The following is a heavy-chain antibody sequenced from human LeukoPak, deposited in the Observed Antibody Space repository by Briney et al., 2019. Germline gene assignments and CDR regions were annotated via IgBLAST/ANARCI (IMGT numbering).Heavy chain of an antibody. CDR3: ARGRDYYDSSGYYWYFDL. CDR2: INDSGST. D-gene: IGHD3-22*01. V-gene: IGHV4-34*01. CDR1: GGSFSGYY. Sequence: PSETLSLTCAVYGGSFSGYYWSWIRQPPGKGLEWIGEINDSGSTNYNPSLKSRVTISVDTSKNQFSLKLSSVTAADTAVYYCARGRDYYDSSGYYWYFDLWGRGTLVTVSS. J-gene: IGHJ2*01.